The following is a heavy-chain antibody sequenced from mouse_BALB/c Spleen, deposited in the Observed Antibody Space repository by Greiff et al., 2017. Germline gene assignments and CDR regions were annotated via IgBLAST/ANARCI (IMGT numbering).Heavy chain of an antibody. CDR3: ARIRVYYAMDY. CDR1: GFSLSTSGMG. Sequence: QVTLKVSGPGILQPSQTLSLTCSFSGFSLSTSGMGVGWIRQPSGKGLEWLAHIWWDDDKYYNTALKSGLTISKDTSKNQVFLKIASVDTADTATYYCARIRVYYAMDYWGQGTSVTVSS. V-gene: IGHV8-8*01. CDR2: IWWDDDK. J-gene: IGHJ4*01.